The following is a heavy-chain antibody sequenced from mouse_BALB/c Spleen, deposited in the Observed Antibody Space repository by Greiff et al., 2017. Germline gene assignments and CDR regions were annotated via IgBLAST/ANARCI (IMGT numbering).Heavy chain of an antibody. CDR3: AREFGNYWYFDV. D-gene: IGHD2-1*01. Sequence: VQLKESGPGLVKPSQSLSLTCSVTGYSITSGYYWNWIRQFPGNKLEWMGYISYDGSNNYNPSLKNRISITRDTSKNQFFLKLNSVTTEDTATYYCAREFGNYWYFDVWGAGTTVTVSS. CDR2: ISYDGSN. CDR1: GYSITSGYY. V-gene: IGHV3-6*02. J-gene: IGHJ1*01.